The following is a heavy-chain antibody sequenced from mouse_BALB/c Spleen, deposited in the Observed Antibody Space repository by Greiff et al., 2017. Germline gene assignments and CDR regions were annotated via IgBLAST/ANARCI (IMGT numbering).Heavy chain of an antibody. V-gene: IGHV1-87*01. D-gene: IGHD2-1*01. CDR1: GYTFTSYW. J-gene: IGHJ4*01. Sequence: VQLQQSGAELVKPGASVKMSCKAFGYTFTSYWMQWVKQRPGQGLEWIGAIYPGDGDTRYTQKFKGKATLTADKSSSTAYMQLSSLASEDSAVYYCARYGNAMDYWGQGTSGTVSS. CDR2: IYPGDGDT. CDR3: ARYGNAMDY.